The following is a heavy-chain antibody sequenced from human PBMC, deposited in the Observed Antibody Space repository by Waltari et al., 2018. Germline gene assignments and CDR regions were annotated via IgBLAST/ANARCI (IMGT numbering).Heavy chain of an antibody. CDR3: ARGGYSYGTDY. Sequence: EVQLVESGGGLTQPGGSLRLSCAASGFTASRTHMSWASQAPGKGLEWVSVIYSGGSTYYADSVKGRFTISRDNSKNTLYLQMNSLRAEDTAVYYCARGGYSYGTDYWGQGTLVTVSS. D-gene: IGHD5-18*01. CDR1: GFTASRTH. V-gene: IGHV3-53*01. CDR2: IYSGGST. J-gene: IGHJ4*02.